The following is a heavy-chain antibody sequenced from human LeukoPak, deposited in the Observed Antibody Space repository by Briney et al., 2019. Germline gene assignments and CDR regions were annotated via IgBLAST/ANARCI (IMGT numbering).Heavy chain of an antibody. CDR2: INGAGDNP. D-gene: IGHD3-16*01. V-gene: IGHV3-23*01. Sequence: GGSLRLSCAASGYTFSSHGLTWVRQAPGKGLEWVSTINGAGDNPYYAETVKGRFTISRDNSKNTLYLQMHSLRAEDTAIYYCAKVSVCYGCYLDYWGQGTPVTVS. CDR1: GYTFSSHG. CDR3: AKVSVCYGCYLDY. J-gene: IGHJ4*02.